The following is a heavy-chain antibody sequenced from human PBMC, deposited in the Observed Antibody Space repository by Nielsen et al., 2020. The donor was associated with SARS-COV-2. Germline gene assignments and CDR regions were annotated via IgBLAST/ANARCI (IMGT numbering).Heavy chain of an antibody. CDR2: ISSSSSYI. CDR1: GFTFSSYS. J-gene: IGHJ6*03. Sequence: GDSLKISCAASGFTFSSYSMDWVRQAPGKGLEWVSSISSSSSYIYYADSVKGRFTISRDNAKNSLYLQMNSLRAEDTAVYYCARRPYSSSSSTAGSYYYYMDVWGKGTTVTVSS. CDR3: ARRPYSSSSSTAGSYYYYMDV. D-gene: IGHD6-6*01. V-gene: IGHV3-21*01.